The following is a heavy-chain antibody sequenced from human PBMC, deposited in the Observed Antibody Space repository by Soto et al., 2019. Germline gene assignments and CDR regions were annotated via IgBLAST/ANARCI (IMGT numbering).Heavy chain of an antibody. V-gene: IGHV1-18*01. CDR2: ISAYNGNT. J-gene: IGHJ4*02. Sequence: QVQLVQSGAEVKKPGASVKVSCKASGYTFTSYGISWVRQAPGQGLEWMGWISAYNGNTNYAQKLQGRVTMTTDTSTSTAYMELRSLRSDDTAVYYCARDQSGVWMVVAATGGFDYWGQGTLVTVSS. CDR3: ARDQSGVWMVVAATGGFDY. D-gene: IGHD2-15*01. CDR1: GYTFTSYG.